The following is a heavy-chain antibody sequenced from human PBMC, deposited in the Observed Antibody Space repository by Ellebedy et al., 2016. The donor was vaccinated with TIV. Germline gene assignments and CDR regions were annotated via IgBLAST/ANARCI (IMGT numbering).Heavy chain of an antibody. CDR2: IGSSGSTI. V-gene: IGHV3-11*04. D-gene: IGHD6-19*01. Sequence: GESLKISCAASGFTFSDYFMSWIRQAPGKGLEWVSYIGSSGSTIYYPDSVKGRFNISRDNAKNSLYLQMNSLRAEDTAVYYCARESSVAGYWGQGTLVTVSS. CDR1: GFTFSDYF. J-gene: IGHJ4*02. CDR3: ARESSVAGY.